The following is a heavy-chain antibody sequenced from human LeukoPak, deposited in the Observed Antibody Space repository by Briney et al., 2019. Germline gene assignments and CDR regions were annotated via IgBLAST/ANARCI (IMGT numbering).Heavy chain of an antibody. CDR3: ARTAGGNSYYYYMDV. V-gene: IGHV2-70*11. J-gene: IGHJ6*03. Sequence: SGPTLVNPTQTLTLTCTFSGFSLSTSGTCVSWIRQPPGKALEWLARVDWDDYKYYNTYLKTRLTISKDTSKNQVVLTMTNVNTVDTATYYCARTAGGNSYYYYMDVWGKGTTVTVSS. D-gene: IGHD4-23*01. CDR1: GFSLSTSGTC. CDR2: VDWDDYK.